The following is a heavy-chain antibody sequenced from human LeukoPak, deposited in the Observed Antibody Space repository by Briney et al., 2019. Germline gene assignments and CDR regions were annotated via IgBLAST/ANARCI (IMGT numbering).Heavy chain of an antibody. V-gene: IGHV1-2*04. D-gene: IGHD6-13*01. CDR2: INPNSGGT. CDR3: ARNLLYSSSWYGNALDI. CDR1: GYTFTSYG. J-gene: IGHJ3*02. Sequence: ASVKVSCKASGYTFTSYGISWVRQAPGQGLEWMGWINPNSGGTNYAQKFQGWVTMTRDTSISTAYMELSRLRSDDTAVYYCARNLLYSSSWYGNALDIWGQGTMVTVSS.